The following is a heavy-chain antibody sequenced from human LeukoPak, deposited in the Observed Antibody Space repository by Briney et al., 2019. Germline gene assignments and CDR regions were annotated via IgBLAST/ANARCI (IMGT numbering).Heavy chain of an antibody. CDR1: GGSISSSSYD. D-gene: IGHD3-22*01. J-gene: IGHJ4*02. CDR3: ARLRYSYDSSGYSYYFEY. CDR2: IYYSGIT. V-gene: IGHV4-39*01. Sequence: SETLSLTCTVSGGSISSSSYDWGWIRQSPGKGLEWIGSIYYSGITYYNPSLKTRVTISVDTSKNQFSLKLRSVTAADTAVFYCARLRYSYDSSGYSYYFEYWGQGTLVTVSS.